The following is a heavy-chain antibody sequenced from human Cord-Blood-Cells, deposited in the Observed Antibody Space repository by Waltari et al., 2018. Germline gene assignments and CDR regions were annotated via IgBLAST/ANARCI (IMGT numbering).Heavy chain of an antibody. J-gene: IGHJ4*02. D-gene: IGHD1-26*01. CDR2: IYYSGST. CDR3: AGHPAWEHYFDY. CDR1: GGSISSSSYY. Sequence: QLQLQESGPGLVKPSETLSLTCTVSGGSISSSSYYWGWIRQPPGKGLEWIGSIYYSGSTYYNPTLKSRVTISVDTSKNQFSLKLSSVSAADTAVYDCAGHPAWEHYFDYWGQGTLVTVSS. V-gene: IGHV4-39*01.